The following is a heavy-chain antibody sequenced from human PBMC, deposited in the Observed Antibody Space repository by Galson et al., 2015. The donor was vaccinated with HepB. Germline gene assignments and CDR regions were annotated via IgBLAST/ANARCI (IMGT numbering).Heavy chain of an antibody. V-gene: IGHV2-5*02. CDR2: IYWDDDK. J-gene: IGHJ4*02. D-gene: IGHD3-16*02. Sequence: KPTQTLTLTCTFSGFSLITSGVSVGWIRQPPGKALEWLGFIYWDDDKRYNPSLKSRLTTSKDISKNQVVLTMTNMDPVDTATYYCGHSADYVWGGYRYAGFDYWGQGILVTVSS. CDR1: GFSLITSGVS. CDR3: GHSADYVWGGYRYAGFDY.